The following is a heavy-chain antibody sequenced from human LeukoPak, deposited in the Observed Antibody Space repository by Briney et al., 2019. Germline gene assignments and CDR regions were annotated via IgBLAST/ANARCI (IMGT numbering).Heavy chain of an antibody. J-gene: IGHJ5*02. CDR2: IYYSGST. CDR1: GGSFSGYY. CDR3: AGSTVGGWFDP. V-gene: IGHV4-59*08. Sequence: SETLSLTCAVYGGSFSGYYWSWIRQPPGKGLEWIGYIYYSGSTNYNHSLKSRVTISVDTSKNQFSLKLSSVTAADTAVYYCAGSTVGGWFDPWGQGTLVTVSS.